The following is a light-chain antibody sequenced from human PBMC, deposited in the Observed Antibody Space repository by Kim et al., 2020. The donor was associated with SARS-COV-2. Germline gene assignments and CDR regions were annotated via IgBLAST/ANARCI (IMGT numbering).Light chain of an antibody. J-gene: IGLJ1*01. Sequence: GHRVTISCSGSSSNIGSNYIYWYQQLPGTAPKLLIYRNNQRPSGVPDRFSGSKSGTSASLAISGLRSEDEADYYCAAWDDSLSGYVFGTGTKVTVL. CDR1: SSNIGSNY. V-gene: IGLV1-47*01. CDR2: RNN. CDR3: AAWDDSLSGYV.